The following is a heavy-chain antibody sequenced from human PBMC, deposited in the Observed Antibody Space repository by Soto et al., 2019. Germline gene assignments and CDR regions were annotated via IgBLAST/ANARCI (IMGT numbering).Heavy chain of an antibody. J-gene: IGHJ6*02. CDR1: VGTFSSYA. CDR2: IIPIFGTA. D-gene: IGHD6-19*01. V-gene: IGHV1-69*13. Sequence: ASVTVSCKASVGTFSSYAIRWVRQAPGQGLEWMGGIIPIFGTANYAQKFQGRVTITADESTSTAYMELSSLRSEDTAVYYCAAGTSGWYQLAYYYYGMDVWGQGTTVTVSS. CDR3: AAGTSGWYQLAYYYYGMDV.